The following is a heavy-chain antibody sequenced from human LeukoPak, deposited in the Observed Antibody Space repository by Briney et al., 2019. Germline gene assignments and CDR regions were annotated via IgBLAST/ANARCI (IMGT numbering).Heavy chain of an antibody. D-gene: IGHD3-3*01. J-gene: IGHJ3*02. V-gene: IGHV1-2*02. CDR3: ARTIFGSPDAFDI. Sequence: GASVKVSCKASGYTFTGYYMHWVRQAPGKGLEWMGWINPNSGGTNYAQKFQGRVTMNRDTSISTAYMDLSRLRSDDTAVYYCARTIFGSPDAFDIWGQGTMVTVSS. CDR2: INPNSGGT. CDR1: GYTFTGYY.